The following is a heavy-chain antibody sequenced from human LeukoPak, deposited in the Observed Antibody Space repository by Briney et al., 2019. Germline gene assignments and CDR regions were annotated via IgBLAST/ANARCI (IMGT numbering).Heavy chain of an antibody. D-gene: IGHD3-3*01. CDR3: ARLWSGYYTIRFDP. CDR2: ISGSGGST. Sequence: GRSLRLSCAASGFTFSSYAMSWVRQAPGKGLEWVSAISGSGGSTYYADSVKGRFTISRDNSKNTLYLQMNSLRAEDTAVYYCARLWSGYYTIRFDPWGQGTLVTVSS. J-gene: IGHJ5*02. V-gene: IGHV3-23*01. CDR1: GFTFSSYA.